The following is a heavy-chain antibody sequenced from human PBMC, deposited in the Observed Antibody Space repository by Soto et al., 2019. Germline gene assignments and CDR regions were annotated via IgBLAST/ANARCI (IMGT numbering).Heavy chain of an antibody. V-gene: IGHV1-8*02. J-gene: IGHJ4*02. Sequence: GASVKVSCKASGYTFIRYGISWVRQATGQGLEWMGWMNPNSGNTGYAQKLQGRVTMTRNTSISTAYMEQSSLRYEDTAVYYCAKNPGYYYDSTGYHFDYWGQGTLVTVSS. CDR1: GYTFIRYG. D-gene: IGHD3-22*01. CDR2: MNPNSGNT. CDR3: AKNPGYYYDSTGYHFDY.